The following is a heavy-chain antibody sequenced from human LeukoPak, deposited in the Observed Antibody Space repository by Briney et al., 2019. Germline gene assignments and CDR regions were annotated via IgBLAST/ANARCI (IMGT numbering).Heavy chain of an antibody. CDR1: VYTXGNYG. CDR3: ARSLEYASGNYGDD. Sequence: ASVKVSCKTSVYTXGNYGIIWVRQAPGQGLEWMGWINAHNGNTNYAQKFRGRVTMTRDTSTTTAYLELRSLTADDTAVYYCARSLEYASGNYGDDWGQGTLVTVSS. D-gene: IGHD3-10*01. J-gene: IGHJ4*02. CDR2: INAHNGNT. V-gene: IGHV1-18*01.